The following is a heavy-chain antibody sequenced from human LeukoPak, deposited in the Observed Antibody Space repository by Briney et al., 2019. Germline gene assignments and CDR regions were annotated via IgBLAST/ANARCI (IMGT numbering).Heavy chain of an antibody. J-gene: IGHJ3*02. Sequence: SETLSLTCTVSGGSISSYYWSWIRQPPGKGLEWIGYIYYSGSTNYNPSLKSRVTVSVDTSKNQFSLKLSSVTAADTAVYYCARDPARGEGATGAFDIWGQGTMVTVSS. V-gene: IGHV4-59*01. CDR2: IYYSGST. D-gene: IGHD1-26*01. CDR3: ARDPARGEGATGAFDI. CDR1: GGSISSYY.